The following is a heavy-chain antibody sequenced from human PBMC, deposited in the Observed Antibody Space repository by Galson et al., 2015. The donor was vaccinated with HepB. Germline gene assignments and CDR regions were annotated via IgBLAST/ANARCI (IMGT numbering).Heavy chain of an antibody. V-gene: IGHV3-7*01. D-gene: IGHD1-1*01. CDR1: GFTFSSYW. J-gene: IGHJ6*03. CDR3: ARDHGLERIKAVYYMDV. Sequence: SRRLSCAASGFTFSSYWMSWVRQAPGKGLEWVANIKQDGSEKYYVDSVKGRFTIPRDNAKNSLYLQMNSLRAEDTAVYYCARDHGLERIKAVYYMDVWGKGTTVTVSS. CDR2: IKQDGSEK.